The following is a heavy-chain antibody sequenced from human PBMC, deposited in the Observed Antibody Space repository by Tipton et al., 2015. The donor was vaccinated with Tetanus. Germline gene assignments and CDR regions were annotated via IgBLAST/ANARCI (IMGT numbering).Heavy chain of an antibody. Sequence: TLSLTCTVSGGSISSGTFYWDWIRQPPGKGLEWIGNIYYNGNTLQNPSLKSRVTISLDRSKNQFSLKLSSVTAADTAVYYCATTADNWFDPWGQGTLVTVSS. CDR2: IYYNGNT. V-gene: IGHV4-39*01. J-gene: IGHJ5*02. D-gene: IGHD1-1*01. CDR1: GGSISSGTFY. CDR3: ATTADNWFDP.